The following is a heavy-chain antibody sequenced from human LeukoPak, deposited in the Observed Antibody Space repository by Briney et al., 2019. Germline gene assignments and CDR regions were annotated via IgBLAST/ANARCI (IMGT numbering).Heavy chain of an antibody. CDR1: GFTFSCFA. D-gene: IGHD5-12*01. J-gene: IGHJ6*02. Sequence: GGSLRLSCAASGFTFSCFAMHWVRQAPGKGLEWVAVISFDGSSKYYTDSVKGRFTISRDNSKDTLYLQMNSLRTDDTAVYFCARTDGKWLPLRRQKTYYYYYGMDVWGQGTTVTVSS. V-gene: IGHV3-30-3*01. CDR2: ISFDGSSK. CDR3: ARTDGKWLPLRRQKTYYYYYGMDV.